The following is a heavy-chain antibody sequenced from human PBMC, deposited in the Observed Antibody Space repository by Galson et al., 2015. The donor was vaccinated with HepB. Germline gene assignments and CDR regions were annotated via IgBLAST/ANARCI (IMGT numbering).Heavy chain of an antibody. V-gene: IGHV5-10-1*01. D-gene: IGHD3-22*01. J-gene: IGHJ5*02. CDR3: ASTYYDSSGYYEGGSREDNWFDP. Sequence: QSGAEVKKPGESLRISCKGSGYSFTSYWISWVRQMPGKGLEWMGRIDPSDSYTNYSPSFQGHVTISADKSISTAYLQWSSLKASDTAMYYCASTYYDSSGYYEGGSREDNWFDPWGQGTLVTVSS. CDR2: IDPSDSYT. CDR1: GYSFTSYW.